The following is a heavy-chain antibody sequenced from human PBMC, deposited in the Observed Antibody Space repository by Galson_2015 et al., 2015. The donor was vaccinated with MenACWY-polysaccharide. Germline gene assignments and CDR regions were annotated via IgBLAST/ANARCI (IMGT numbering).Heavy chain of an antibody. Sequence: SLRLSCAGSGFAFSNYAMSWVRQAPGKGLEWVSLIHNDAATTGYADFVKGRFTISRDKSKNTVYLQMNSLSAEDTAIYYCAKDEGWEVTEYYFDYWGQGTLVTVSS. CDR2: IHNDAATT. CDR3: AKDEGWEVTEYYFDY. CDR1: GFAFSNYA. J-gene: IGHJ4*02. V-gene: IGHV3-23*01. D-gene: IGHD1-26*01.